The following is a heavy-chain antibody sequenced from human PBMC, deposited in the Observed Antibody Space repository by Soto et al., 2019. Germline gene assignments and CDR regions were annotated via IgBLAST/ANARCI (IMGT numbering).Heavy chain of an antibody. CDR3: ARGRGRYSSGWSWFDP. V-gene: IGHV4-4*01. CDR1: GGTLRSPDW. Sequence: LSLPCGVSGGTLRSPDWWTWVRQPPGKGLEWIGEIFQSGSTNYTPSLESRVTISVDKSKNQFSLTLTSVTAADTAVYFCARGRGRYSSGWSWFDPWGQGILVTVSS. J-gene: IGHJ5*02. D-gene: IGHD6-19*01. CDR2: IFQSGST.